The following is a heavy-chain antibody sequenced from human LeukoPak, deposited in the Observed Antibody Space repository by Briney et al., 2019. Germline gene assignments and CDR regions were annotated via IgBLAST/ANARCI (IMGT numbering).Heavy chain of an antibody. CDR1: GYTLTELS. D-gene: IGHD2-2*01. CDR2: FVPEDGET. J-gene: IGHJ6*03. CDR3: ARAGGYCSSTSCRHYYYYMDV. Sequence: ASVKVSCKVSGYTLTELSMHWVRQAPGKGLEWMGGFVPEDGETIYAQKFQGRVTITRDTSANTAFMELSSLRSEDTAVYYCARAGGYCSSTSCRHYYYYMDVWGKGTTVTVSS. V-gene: IGHV1-24*01.